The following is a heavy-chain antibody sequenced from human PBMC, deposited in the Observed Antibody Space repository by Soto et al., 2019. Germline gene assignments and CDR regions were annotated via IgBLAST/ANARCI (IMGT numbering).Heavy chain of an antibody. CDR3: ARLHYHDSSGYGRYNWFDP. V-gene: IGHV4-4*07. CDR2: IYTSGST. CDR1: GGSISSYY. J-gene: IGHJ5*02. D-gene: IGHD3-22*01. Sequence: SETLSLTCTVSGGSISSYYWSWIRQPAGKGLEWIGRIYTSGSTNYNPSLKSRVTMSVDTSKNQFSLKLSSVTAADTAVYYCARLHYHDSSGYGRYNWFDPWGQGTLVTVSS.